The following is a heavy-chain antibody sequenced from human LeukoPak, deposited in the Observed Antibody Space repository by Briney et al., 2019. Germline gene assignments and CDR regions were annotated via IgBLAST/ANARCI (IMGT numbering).Heavy chain of an antibody. J-gene: IGHJ4*02. D-gene: IGHD6-19*01. CDR3: ARPGGYSSAWLKT. V-gene: IGHV5-51*01. CDR1: GSTFSNYW. Sequence: GESLKISCKGFGSTFSNYWIGWVRQTPGKGLELMGIIYLGDSDTRYSPSFQGQVTISADKSISTAYLQWSSLKASDTAMYYCARPGGYSSAWLKTWGQGTLVTVSS. CDR2: IYLGDSDT.